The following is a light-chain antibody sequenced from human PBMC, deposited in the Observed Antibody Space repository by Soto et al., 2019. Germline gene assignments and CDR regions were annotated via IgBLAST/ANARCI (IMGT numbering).Light chain of an antibody. V-gene: IGKV3D-20*02. J-gene: IGKJ5*01. Sequence: EFVLTQSPGTLSLSPGERAALSCRASQSVTSTYLAWYQQKPGQAPRLLIYGASTRATGIPDRFSGTGSGTDFTLTINNLEPEDFAVYYCQVRTNWSIAFGRGTRLEIK. CDR1: QSVTSTY. CDR3: QVRTNWSIA. CDR2: GAS.